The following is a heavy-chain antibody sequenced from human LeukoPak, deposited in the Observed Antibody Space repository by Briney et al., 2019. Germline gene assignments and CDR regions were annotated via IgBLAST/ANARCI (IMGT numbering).Heavy chain of an antibody. CDR2: INPSGGST. V-gene: IGHV1-46*03. CDR3: ARDRYGVVPAALDV. J-gene: IGHJ6*04. Sequence: ASVKVSCKVSGYTLTELSMHWVRQAPGQGLEWMGIINPSGGSTSYAQKFQGRVTMTRDTSTSTVYMELSSLRSEDTAVYYCARDRYGVVPAALDVWGKGTTVTVSS. D-gene: IGHD2-2*01. CDR1: GYTLTELS.